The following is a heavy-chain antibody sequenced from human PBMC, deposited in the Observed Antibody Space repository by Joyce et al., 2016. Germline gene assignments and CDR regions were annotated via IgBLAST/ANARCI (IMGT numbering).Heavy chain of an antibody. Sequence: EVQLVQSGAEVKKPGESLRISCKASGYSFTNYWISWVRQMPGKGLEWMGSIDPSDSYTTYSPSFQGHVTISADKSITTAYLQWSSLTASDTAIYYCARTPTGYGFGDPVYWGQGTLLTVSS. CDR1: GYSFTNYW. CDR2: IDPSDSYT. J-gene: IGHJ4*02. D-gene: IGHD5-18*01. CDR3: ARTPTGYGFGDPVY. V-gene: IGHV5-10-1*01.